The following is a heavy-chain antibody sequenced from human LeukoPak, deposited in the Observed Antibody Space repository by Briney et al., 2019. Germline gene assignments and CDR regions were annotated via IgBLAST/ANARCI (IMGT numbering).Heavy chain of an antibody. CDR1: GGSISSYD. CDR2: IYTSGCT. CDR3: ARDAPYSNDAFDI. Sequence: SETLSLTCTVSGGSISSYDWSWIRQPAGKGLEWIGRIYTSGCTIYNPSLKSRVTMSVDTSKNQFSLKLSSLTAADTAVYYCARDAPYSNDAFDIWGQGTMVTVSS. D-gene: IGHD6-13*01. V-gene: IGHV4-4*07. J-gene: IGHJ3*02.